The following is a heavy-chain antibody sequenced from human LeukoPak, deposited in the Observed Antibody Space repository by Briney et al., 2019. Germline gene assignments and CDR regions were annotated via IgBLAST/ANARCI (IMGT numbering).Heavy chain of an antibody. J-gene: IGHJ4*02. CDR3: ARRAGDYSHPYDY. D-gene: IGHD3-22*01. CDR1: GYTFTSYD. Sequence: GGSLRLSCAASGYTFTSYDINWVRQATGQGLEWMGWMNPNSGNTGYAQKFQGRVTITRNTSISTAYMELSSLRSEDTAVYYCARRAGDYSHPYDYWGQGTLVTVSS. V-gene: IGHV1-8*03. CDR2: MNPNSGNT.